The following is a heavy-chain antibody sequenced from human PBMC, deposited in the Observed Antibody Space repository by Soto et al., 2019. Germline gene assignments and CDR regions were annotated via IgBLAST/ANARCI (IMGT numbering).Heavy chain of an antibody. CDR3: ARETAAGWFDP. CDR1: GFTFSSYA. D-gene: IGHD6-13*01. CDR2: ISYDGSNK. Sequence: GGSLRLSCAASGFTFSSYAMHWVRQAPGKGLEWVAVISYDGSNKYYADSVKGRFTISRDNSKNTLYLQMNSLRAEDTAVYYCARETAAGWFDPWGQGTLVTVS. J-gene: IGHJ5*02. V-gene: IGHV3-30-3*01.